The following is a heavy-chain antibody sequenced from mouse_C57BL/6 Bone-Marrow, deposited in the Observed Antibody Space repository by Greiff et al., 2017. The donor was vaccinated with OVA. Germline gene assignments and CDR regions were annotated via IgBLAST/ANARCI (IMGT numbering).Heavy chain of an antibody. J-gene: IGHJ2*01. Sequence: EVKLVESGGGLVKPGGSLKLSCAASGFTFSSYAMSWVRQTPEKRLEWVATISDGGSYTYYPDNVKGRFTISRDNAKNNLYLQMSHLKSEDTAMYYCARGVGAYWGQGTTLTVSS. CDR3: ARGVGAY. D-gene: IGHD3-1*01. V-gene: IGHV5-4*03. CDR1: GFTFSSYA. CDR2: ISDGGSYT.